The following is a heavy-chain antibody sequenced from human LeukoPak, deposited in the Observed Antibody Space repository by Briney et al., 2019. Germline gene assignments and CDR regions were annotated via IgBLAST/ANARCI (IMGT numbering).Heavy chain of an antibody. CDR2: INYSGDT. CDR3: ARGHYGSGTGTYPI. V-gene: IGHV4-59*01. J-gene: IGHJ4*02. D-gene: IGHD3-10*01. Sequence: SETLSLTCAVSGGSISAYYWSWIRQPPGKGLEYIAYINYSGDTDYNPSLKSRVTISVDTSKNHFSLKLSSVTAADTAVYYCARGHYGSGTGTYPIWGQGTLVTVSS. CDR1: GGSISAYY.